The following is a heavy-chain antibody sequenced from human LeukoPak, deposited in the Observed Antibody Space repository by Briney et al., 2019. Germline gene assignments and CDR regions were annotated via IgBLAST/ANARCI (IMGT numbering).Heavy chain of an antibody. CDR1: GYTFTSYD. Sequence: ASVKVSCKASGYTFTSYDINWVRQATGQGLEWMGWMNPNSGNTGYAQKFQGRVTMTRNTSISTAYMELSSLRSEDTAVYYCAREEWHQDYYYYYMDVWGKGTTVTVSS. CDR3: AREEWHQDYYYYYMDV. V-gene: IGHV1-8*01. J-gene: IGHJ6*03. CDR2: MNPNSGNT. D-gene: IGHD3-3*01.